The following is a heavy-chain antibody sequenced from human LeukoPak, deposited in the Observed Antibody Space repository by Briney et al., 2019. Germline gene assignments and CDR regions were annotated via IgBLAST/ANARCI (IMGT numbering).Heavy chain of an antibody. CDR1: GGSFSGYY. D-gene: IGHD6-13*01. V-gene: IGHV4-34*01. CDR3: ASRLRSSWNGEIDY. J-gene: IGHJ4*02. CDR2: INHSGST. Sequence: SETLSLTCAVYGGSFSGYYWSWIRQPPGKGLEWIGEINHSGSTNYNPSLKSRVTISVDTSKNQFSLKLSSVTAADTAVYYCASRLRSSWNGEIDYWGQGTLVTASS.